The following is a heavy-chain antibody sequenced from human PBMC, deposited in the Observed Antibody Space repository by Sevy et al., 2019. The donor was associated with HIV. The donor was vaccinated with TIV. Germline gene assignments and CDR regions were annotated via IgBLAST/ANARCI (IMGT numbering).Heavy chain of an antibody. Sequence: LSLTCAASGFTFSSYEMNWVRQAPGKGLEWVSYISSSGSTIYYADSVKGRFTISRDNAKNSLYLQMNSLRAEDTAVYYCARAQNNYYDSSGYYKVFDYWGQGTLVTVSS. CDR1: GFTFSSYE. CDR3: ARAQNNYYDSSGYYKVFDY. J-gene: IGHJ4*02. CDR2: ISSSGSTI. D-gene: IGHD3-22*01. V-gene: IGHV3-48*03.